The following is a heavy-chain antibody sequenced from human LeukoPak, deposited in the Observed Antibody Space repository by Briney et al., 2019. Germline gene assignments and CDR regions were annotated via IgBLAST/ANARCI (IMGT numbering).Heavy chain of an antibody. Sequence: PGRSLRLSCAASGFTFSSYAMHWVRQAPGKGLEWVANIKQDGSEKYYVDSVRGRLTISRDNAENSLFLQMNRLRVEDTAVYYCTRDFGRSSYYFDFWGQGTLVTVSS. J-gene: IGHJ4*02. CDR1: GFTFSSYA. V-gene: IGHV3-7*01. CDR3: TRDFGRSSYYFDF. CDR2: IKQDGSEK. D-gene: IGHD3-3*01.